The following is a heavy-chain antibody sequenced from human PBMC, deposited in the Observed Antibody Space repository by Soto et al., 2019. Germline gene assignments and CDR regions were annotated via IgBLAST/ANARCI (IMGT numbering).Heavy chain of an antibody. D-gene: IGHD2-2*01. V-gene: IGHV3-23*01. Sequence: SLRLSCAASGFTFNNYAMSWVRQAPGRGLEWVSTISGRGADTYYADSVQGRITISRDNSKNTLSLQMNSLRAEDTAVYYCAKSRDGYFLVVVDCWGQGTLVTVSS. J-gene: IGHJ4*02. CDR2: ISGRGADT. CDR1: GFTFNNYA. CDR3: AKSRDGYFLVVVDC.